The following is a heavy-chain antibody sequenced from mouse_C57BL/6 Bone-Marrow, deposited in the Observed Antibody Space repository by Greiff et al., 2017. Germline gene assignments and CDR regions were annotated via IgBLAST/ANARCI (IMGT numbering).Heavy chain of an antibody. J-gene: IGHJ2*01. CDR3: AKWWLLRFDY. V-gene: IGHV1-64*01. Sequence: QVQLQQPGAELVKPGASVMLSCKASGYTFTSYWMHWVKQRPGPGLEWIGMIHPNSGSTNYNEKFKSKATLTVDKSSSTAYMQLSSLTSEDSAVYYCAKWWLLRFDYWGQGTTLPVSS. D-gene: IGHD2-3*01. CDR1: GYTFTSYW. CDR2: IHPNSGST.